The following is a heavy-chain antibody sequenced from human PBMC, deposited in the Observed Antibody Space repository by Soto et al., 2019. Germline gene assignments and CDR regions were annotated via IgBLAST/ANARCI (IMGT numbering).Heavy chain of an antibody. D-gene: IGHD3-16*01. CDR1: GFTFRDYA. CDR2: IKWNGDVI. J-gene: IGHJ6*02. V-gene: IGHV3-9*01. Sequence: EVQLVESGGDLVQPGRSLRLSCAASGFTFRDYAMHWVRRAPVKGLEWVSGIKWNGDVIGYADSVKGRFTISRDNAKNSLYLQMNSLRGEDTALYYCAKDIRLYDYGMDVWGQGTTVTVSS. CDR3: AKDIRLYDYGMDV.